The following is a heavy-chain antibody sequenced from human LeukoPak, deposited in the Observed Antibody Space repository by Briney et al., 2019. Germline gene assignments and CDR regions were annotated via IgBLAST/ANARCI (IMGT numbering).Heavy chain of an antibody. CDR3: AGGTGFIIKD. J-gene: IGHJ4*02. CDR2: IKQDGSEK. CDR1: GFTDSSNY. D-gene: IGHD3-9*01. V-gene: IGHV3-7*03. Sequence: PGGSLRLSCAASGFTDSSNYMSWVRRAPGKGLEWVANIKQDGSEKNYVDFVKGRFTISRDNAKNSLYLQMNNLRVEDTAMYYCAGGTGFIIKDWGQGTLVTVSS.